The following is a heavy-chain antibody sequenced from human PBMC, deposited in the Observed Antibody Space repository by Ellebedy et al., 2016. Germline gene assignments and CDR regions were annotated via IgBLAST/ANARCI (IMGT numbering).Heavy chain of an antibody. J-gene: IGHJ4*02. V-gene: IGHV1-69*13. Sequence: SVKVSXXASGYTFTSYGISWMRQAPGQGLEWMGGIIPIFGTANYAQKFQGRVTITADESTSTAYMELSSLRSEDTAVYYCARESGSGSSPFDYWGQGTLVTVSS. CDR1: GYTFTSYG. CDR3: ARESGSGSSPFDY. CDR2: IIPIFGTA. D-gene: IGHD3-10*01.